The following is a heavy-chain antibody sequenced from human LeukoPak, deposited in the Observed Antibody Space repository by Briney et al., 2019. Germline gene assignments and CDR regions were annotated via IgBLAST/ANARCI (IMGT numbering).Heavy chain of an antibody. CDR2: IYYSGST. D-gene: IGHD6-6*01. V-gene: IGHV4-39*01. CDR3: ARLYPSSFIDY. Sequence: GSLRLSCAASGFTFSSYDMNWLRQPPGKGLEWIGSIYYSGSTYYNPSLKSRVTISVDTSKNQFSLKLSSVTAADTAVYYCARLYPSSFIDYWGQGTLVTVSS. J-gene: IGHJ4*02. CDR1: GFTFSSYD.